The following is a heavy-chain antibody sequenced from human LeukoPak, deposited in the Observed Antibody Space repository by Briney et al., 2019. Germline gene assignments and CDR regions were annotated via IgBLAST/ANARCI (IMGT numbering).Heavy chain of an antibody. CDR1: GFTFSRYW. CDR2: IKQDGSEK. V-gene: IGHV3-7*01. J-gene: IGHJ4*02. CDR3: ARRVRTDYYFDY. D-gene: IGHD3-10*01. Sequence: GGSLRLSCAASGFTFSRYWMSWVRQAPGKGLEWVANIKQDGSEKYYVDSVKGRFTISRDNAENSLYLQMNSLRAEDTAVYYCARRVRTDYYFDYWGQGTLVTVSS.